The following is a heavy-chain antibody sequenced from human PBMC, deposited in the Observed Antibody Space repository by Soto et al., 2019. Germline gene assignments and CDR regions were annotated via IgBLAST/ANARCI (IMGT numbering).Heavy chain of an antibody. Sequence: GGSLRLFCAASGFTFSSYDMHWVRQATGKGLEWVSAIGTAGDTYYPGSVKGRFTISRENAKNSLYLQMNSLRAGDTAVYYCARAITIFGVVQGFDPWGQGTLVTVSS. J-gene: IGHJ5*02. V-gene: IGHV3-13*01. D-gene: IGHD3-3*01. CDR1: GFTFSSYD. CDR2: IGTAGDT. CDR3: ARAITIFGVVQGFDP.